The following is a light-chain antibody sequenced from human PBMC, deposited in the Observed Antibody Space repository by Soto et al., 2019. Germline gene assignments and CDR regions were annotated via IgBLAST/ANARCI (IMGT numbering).Light chain of an antibody. Sequence: IQMTQSPSSLSASVGDRVTITCRASQSISRHLNWYQQKSGKAPKLLIYAASTLQSGVPSRFSGSGSGTDFTLTISSLQPEDFATYYCQQRFSTPPAFGGGTKVEIK. J-gene: IGKJ4*01. CDR3: QQRFSTPPA. CDR1: QSISRH. CDR2: AAS. V-gene: IGKV1-39*01.